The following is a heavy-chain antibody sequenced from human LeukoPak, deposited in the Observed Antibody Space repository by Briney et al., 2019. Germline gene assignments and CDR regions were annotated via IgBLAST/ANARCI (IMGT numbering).Heavy chain of an antibody. J-gene: IGHJ6*03. Sequence: GSLRLPCAASGFSFDDYVMQWVRQVPGKGLEWVSLISWDGGSTYYADSVKGRFTISRDNSKNSLYLQMNSLRAEDTGLYYCAKDSSGYYYYMDVWGKGTTVTVSS. V-gene: IGHV3-43D*03. CDR1: GFSFDDYV. D-gene: IGHD6-25*01. CDR2: ISWDGGST. CDR3: AKDSSGYYYYMDV.